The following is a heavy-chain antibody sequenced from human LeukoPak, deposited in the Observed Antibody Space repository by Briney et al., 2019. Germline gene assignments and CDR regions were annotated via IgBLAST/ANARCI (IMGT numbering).Heavy chain of an antibody. CDR3: ARVEMATIKNFDY. CDR2: INPNSGGT. J-gene: IGHJ4*02. V-gene: IGHV1-2*02. D-gene: IGHD5-24*01. Sequence: ASVKVSCKASGYTFTGYYMHWVRQAPGQGLEWMGWINPNSGGTNYAQKFQGRVTMTRDTSISTAYMELSRLRSDDTAVYYCARVEMATIKNFDYWGQGTLVTVSS. CDR1: GYTFTGYY.